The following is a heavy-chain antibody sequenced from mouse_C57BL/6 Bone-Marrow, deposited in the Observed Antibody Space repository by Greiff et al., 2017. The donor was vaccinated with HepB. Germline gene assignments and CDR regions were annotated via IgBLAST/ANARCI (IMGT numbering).Heavy chain of an antibody. V-gene: IGHV5-4*01. CDR3: ARDALVYFDY. CDR2: ISDGGSYT. CDR1: GFTFSSYA. Sequence: EVKLVESGGGLVKPGGSLKLSCAASGFTFSSYAMSWVRQTPEKRLEWVATISDGGSYTYYPDNVKGRFTISRDNAKNNLYLQMSHLKSEDTAMYYCARDALVYFDYWGQGTTLTVSS. J-gene: IGHJ2*01.